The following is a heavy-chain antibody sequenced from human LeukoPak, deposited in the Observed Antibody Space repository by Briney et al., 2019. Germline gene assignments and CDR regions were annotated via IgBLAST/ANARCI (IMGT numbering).Heavy chain of an antibody. CDR3: ARRMNSSGWRAFDY. J-gene: IGHJ4*02. V-gene: IGHV4-39*07. Sequence: PSETLSLTCTVFGGSISSYYWGWIRQPPGKGLEWIGSLYYSGSTNYNPSLKSRVTISVDKSKNQFSLKLSSVTAADTAVYYCARRMNSSGWRAFDYWGQGTLVTVSS. CDR2: LYYSGST. D-gene: IGHD6-19*01. CDR1: GGSISSYY.